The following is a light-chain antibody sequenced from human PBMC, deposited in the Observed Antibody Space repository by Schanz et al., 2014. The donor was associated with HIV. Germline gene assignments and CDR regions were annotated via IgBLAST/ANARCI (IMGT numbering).Light chain of an antibody. Sequence: QSALTQPRSVSGSPGQSVTISCTGTSNDVGGFTYVSWYQQHPGKAPKLIIYGVSKRPSGVTDRFSGSKSGNTASLTISGLQAEDEADYYCCSYTGSGTLWVFGGGTQLTVL. CDR3: CSYTGSGTLWV. J-gene: IGLJ3*02. CDR1: SNDVGGFTY. V-gene: IGLV2-11*02. CDR2: GVS.